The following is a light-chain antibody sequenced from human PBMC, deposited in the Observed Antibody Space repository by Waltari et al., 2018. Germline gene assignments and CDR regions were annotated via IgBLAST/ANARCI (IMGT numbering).Light chain of an antibody. CDR3: QKYERLPAT. CDR2: DVY. J-gene: IGKJ1*01. Sequence: EIVLTQSPGTLSLSPGERATLSCRASQSIGRSLVWYQQKPGQAPRLLINDVYRTANGTPDRYTGGGYGXXXXXXXXXXEPEDFAVYYCQKYERLPATFGQGTTVEIK. V-gene: IGKV3-20*01. CDR1: QSIGRS.